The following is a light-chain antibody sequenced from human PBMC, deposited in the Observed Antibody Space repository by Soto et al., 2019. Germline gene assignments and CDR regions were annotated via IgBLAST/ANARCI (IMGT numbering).Light chain of an antibody. CDR3: QQANSFPLT. V-gene: IGKV1D-12*01. CDR1: QGISSS. Sequence: DIQMTHSPSSVSASVGDRVTITCRASQGISSSLAWYQQKPGKVPKLLIYAASSLQSGVPSRLSGSGSGTDFTLTITSLQPEDFATYYCQQANSFPLTFGGGTKVDIK. CDR2: AAS. J-gene: IGKJ4*01.